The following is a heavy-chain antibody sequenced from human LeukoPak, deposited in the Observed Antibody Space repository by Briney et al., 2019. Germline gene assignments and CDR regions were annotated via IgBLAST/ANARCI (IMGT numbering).Heavy chain of an antibody. CDR2: INWDDDK. Sequence: SGPTLVKPTQTLTLTCTFCGFSLSTRGVGVGWIRQPPGKALEWLALINWDDDKRYSPSLKSRLTITKDTSKNQVVLTMTNMNPVDTATYYCARDYGDFDYWGQGTLVTVSS. J-gene: IGHJ4*02. CDR1: GFSLSTRGVG. V-gene: IGHV2-5*02. D-gene: IGHD4-17*01. CDR3: ARDYGDFDY.